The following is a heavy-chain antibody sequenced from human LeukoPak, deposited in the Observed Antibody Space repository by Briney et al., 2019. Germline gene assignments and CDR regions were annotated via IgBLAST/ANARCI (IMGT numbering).Heavy chain of an antibody. CDR1: GYTFTNYD. Sequence: ASVKVSCKASGYTFTNYDINWVRQATGQGLEWMGWMNPNSGNTGYAQRFQGRLTMTRSTSISTAYMELSSLRTEDTALYYCAVLVPGLPFDYWGQGTLVTVSS. D-gene: IGHD6-13*01. CDR2: MNPNSGNT. J-gene: IGHJ4*02. CDR3: AVLVPGLPFDY. V-gene: IGHV1-8*01.